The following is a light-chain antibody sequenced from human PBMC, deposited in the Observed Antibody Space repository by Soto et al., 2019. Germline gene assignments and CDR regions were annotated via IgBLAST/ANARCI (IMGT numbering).Light chain of an antibody. CDR1: SSNIGSNT. CDR3: AAWDDSLNGYV. Sequence: QSALTQPPSASGTPGQRVTISCSGSSSNIGSNTVNWYQQLPGTAPKLLIYSNNQRPSGVPDRFSGSKSGTSASLAISGLQSEDEADYYCAAWDDSLNGYVFGTGTKGT. V-gene: IGLV1-44*01. CDR2: SNN. J-gene: IGLJ1*01.